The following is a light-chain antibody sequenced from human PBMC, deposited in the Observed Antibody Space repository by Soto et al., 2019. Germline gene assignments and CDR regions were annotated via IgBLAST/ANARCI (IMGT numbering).Light chain of an antibody. V-gene: IGKV1-33*01. CDR1: QDSSNY. J-gene: IGKJ2*01. CDR2: DSS. Sequence: DIQMTQSPSSLSASVGDRVTITCQASQDSSNYLNWYQQKPGKAPKLLIYDSSNLETGVPSRFSGSGSGTDFTFTISSLQPADIATYYCQQYDNLPLYTFGQGTKLEIK. CDR3: QQYDNLPLYT.